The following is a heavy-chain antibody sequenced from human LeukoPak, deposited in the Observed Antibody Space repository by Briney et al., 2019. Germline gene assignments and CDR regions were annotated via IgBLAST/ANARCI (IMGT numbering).Heavy chain of an antibody. V-gene: IGHV3-74*01. Sequence: GGSLSLFCPPSGSTFSIYWMHWVRHAPGKGLVCVSRFSDCRITTAYAGSVNGRYSISRDNAMNTLYLQMNGLRAEDTAVYYGAGDWFYKIYYWGRGTLVTFS. CDR3: AGDWFYKIYY. D-gene: IGHD3-10*01. J-gene: IGHJ4*02. CDR1: GSTFSIYW. CDR2: FSDCRITT.